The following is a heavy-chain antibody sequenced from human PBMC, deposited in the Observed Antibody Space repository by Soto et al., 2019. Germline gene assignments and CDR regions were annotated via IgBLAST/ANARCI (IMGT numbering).Heavy chain of an antibody. CDR2: IYYSGST. V-gene: IGHV4-31*03. D-gene: IGHD6-6*01. CDR1: GGSISRGGYY. Sequence: SETLSLTCTVSGGSISRGGYYWSWIRQHPGKGLEWIGYIYYSGSTYYNPSLKSRVTISVDTSKNQFSLKLSSVTAADTAVYYCASIAARPDYFDYGGQGTLVTSP. CDR3: ASIAARPDYFDY. J-gene: IGHJ4*02.